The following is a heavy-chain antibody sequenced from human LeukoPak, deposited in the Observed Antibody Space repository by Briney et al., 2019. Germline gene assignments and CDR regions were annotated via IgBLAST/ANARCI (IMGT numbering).Heavy chain of an antibody. V-gene: IGHV4-34*01. CDR1: GGSFSGYY. CDR2: INHSGST. CDR3: ARATWITIFGVVSHFDY. D-gene: IGHD3-3*01. J-gene: IGHJ4*02. Sequence: PSETLSPTCAVYGGSFSGYYWSWIRQPPGKGLEWIGEINHSGSTNYNPSLKSRVTISVDTSKNQFSLKLSSVTAADTAVYYCARATWITIFGVVSHFDYWGQGTLVTVSS.